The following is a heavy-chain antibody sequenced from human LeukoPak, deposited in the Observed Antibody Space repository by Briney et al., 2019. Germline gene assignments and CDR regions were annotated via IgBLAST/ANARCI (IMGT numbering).Heavy chain of an antibody. CDR1: GFSFSSYW. J-gene: IGHJ4*02. V-gene: IGHV3-74*01. D-gene: IGHD2-2*01. CDR2: INSDGSST. Sequence: PGGSLRLSCAASGFSFSSYWMHWVRQAPGKGLVWVSRINSDGSSTIYADSVRGRFTISRDNSKNTLYLQMNSLRVDDTAVYYCARDVQGGYCSSASCYSDYWAREPWSPSPQ. CDR3: ARDVQGGYCSSASCYSDY.